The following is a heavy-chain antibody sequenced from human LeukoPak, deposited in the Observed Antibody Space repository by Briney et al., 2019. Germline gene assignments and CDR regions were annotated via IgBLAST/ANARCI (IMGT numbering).Heavy chain of an antibody. J-gene: IGHJ3*02. Sequence: SGTLSLTCAVSGGSISSSNWWSWVRQPPGKGLEWIGEIYHSGSTNYNPSLKSRVTISVDKSMNQFSLKLSSVTAADTAVYYCASSGSSGYFDAFDIWGQGTMVTVSS. D-gene: IGHD3-22*01. CDR1: GGSISSSNW. CDR3: ASSGSSGYFDAFDI. V-gene: IGHV4-4*02. CDR2: IYHSGST.